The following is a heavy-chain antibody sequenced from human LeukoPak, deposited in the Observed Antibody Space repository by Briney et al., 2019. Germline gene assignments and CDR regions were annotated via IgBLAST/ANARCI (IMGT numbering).Heavy chain of an antibody. D-gene: IGHD4-17*01. V-gene: IGHV1-69*06. CDR3: ARGYPSTLYKADYVHPYYLDY. CDR1: GGTFSSYI. Sequence: SVKVSCKASGGTFSSYIIKWVRQAPGQGLEWMGGIIPMFGTTIYAQKFQGRVTITADKSTSTAYMELSSLRSEGTAVYYCARGYPSTLYKADYVHPYYLDYWGQGTLVTVSS. CDR2: IIPMFGTT. J-gene: IGHJ4*02.